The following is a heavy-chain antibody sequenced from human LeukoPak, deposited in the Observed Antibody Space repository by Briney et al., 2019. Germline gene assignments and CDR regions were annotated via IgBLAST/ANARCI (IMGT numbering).Heavy chain of an antibody. CDR2: INSDGSTT. CDR3: VSLGIAVAGFGNS. CDR1: GFTFDDYA. D-gene: IGHD6-19*01. J-gene: IGHJ4*02. V-gene: IGHV3-74*01. Sequence: GRSLRLSCAASGFTFDDYAMHWVRQAPGKGLVWVSRINSDGSTTTYADSVKGRFTISRDNAKNTMYLQMNSLRADDTAVYYCVSLGIAVAGFGNSWGQGTLVTVSS.